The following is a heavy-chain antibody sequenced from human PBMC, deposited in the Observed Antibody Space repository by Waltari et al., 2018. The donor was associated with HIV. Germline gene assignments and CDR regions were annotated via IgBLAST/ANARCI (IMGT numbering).Heavy chain of an antibody. J-gene: IGHJ4*02. D-gene: IGHD6-19*01. Sequence: QVQLVQSGAEVKKPGASVKVSCKASGYTFTGHYMQWVRPAPGQGLEWRGWINPNSGGTNYAQKFQGRVTMTRDTSISTAYMELSRLRSDDTAVYYCARDQGGIAVAGTPGDYWGQGTLVTVSS. CDR1: GYTFTGHY. CDR2: INPNSGGT. V-gene: IGHV1-2*02. CDR3: ARDQGGIAVAGTPGDY.